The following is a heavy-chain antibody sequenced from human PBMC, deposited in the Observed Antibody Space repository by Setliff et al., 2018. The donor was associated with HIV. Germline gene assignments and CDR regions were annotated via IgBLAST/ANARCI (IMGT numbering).Heavy chain of an antibody. CDR2: INPNSGGT. CDR1: GYTFTGYY. Sequence: ASVKVSCKASGYTFTGYYMHWVRQAPGQGLEWMGWINPNSGGTNYAQKFQGRVTMTRDTSISTAYMELSRLRSDDTAVYYCARGWGLSYYYDSSGHTPFDYWGQGTLVTVSS. D-gene: IGHD3-22*01. CDR3: ARGWGLSYYYDSSGHTPFDY. V-gene: IGHV1-2*02. J-gene: IGHJ4*02.